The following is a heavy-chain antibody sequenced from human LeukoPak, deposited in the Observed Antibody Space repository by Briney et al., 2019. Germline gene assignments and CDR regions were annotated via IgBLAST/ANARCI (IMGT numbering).Heavy chain of an antibody. D-gene: IGHD1-14*01. Sequence: PSETLSLTCTVSGASISSYCWSWIRQPPGKGLEWIGYISYSGSTNYNPSLKSRVTISVDTSKNQLSLMLTSVTAADTAVYYCTSHRNGDYVDLWGQGTLVTVSS. V-gene: IGHV4-59*08. CDR2: ISYSGST. CDR1: GASISSYC. CDR3: TSHRNGDYVDL. J-gene: IGHJ4*02.